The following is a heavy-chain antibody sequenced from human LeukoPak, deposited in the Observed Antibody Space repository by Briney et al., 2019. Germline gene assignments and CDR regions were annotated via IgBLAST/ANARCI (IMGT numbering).Heavy chain of an antibody. D-gene: IGHD3-16*01. Sequence: SQTLSLTCTVSGGSISSGGHYWSWIRQHPGKGLERIGYIYYSGNTNYNPSLKSRVTISADTSKNQFSLEVSSVTAADTAVYYCARHITPWGWFDPWGQGTLVTVSS. J-gene: IGHJ5*02. V-gene: IGHV4-31*03. CDR1: GGSISSGGHY. CDR2: IYYSGNT. CDR3: ARHITPWGWFDP.